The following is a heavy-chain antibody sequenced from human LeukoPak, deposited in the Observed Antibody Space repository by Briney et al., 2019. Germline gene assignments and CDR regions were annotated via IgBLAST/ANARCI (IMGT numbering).Heavy chain of an antibody. CDR3: SRSDHVHYYYHGMDV. J-gene: IGHJ6*02. CDR1: GGSISTYH. CDR2: IYVGGYT. Sequence: PSETLSLTCTVSGGSISTYHWNWIRQPAGKGLEWIGRIYVGGYTNYNPALKSRATVSADTSKNQFSLKLRSVTAADTAVYFCSRSDHVHYYYHGMDVWGQGITVTVSS. D-gene: IGHD2-21*02. V-gene: IGHV4-4*07.